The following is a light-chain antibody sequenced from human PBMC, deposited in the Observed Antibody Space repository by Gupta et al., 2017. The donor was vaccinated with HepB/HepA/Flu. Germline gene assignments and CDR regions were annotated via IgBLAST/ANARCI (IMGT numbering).Light chain of an antibody. Sequence: DIQKTQSPSSLSASVGDRVTITCRVSQSISSYLTWYQQKPGKAPKLLIYAASSLQSGVPSRFSGSGSGTDFTLTISSLQPEDFATYYCQQSDSTPRTFGQGTKVEIK. CDR1: QSISSY. J-gene: IGKJ1*01. CDR3: QQSDSTPRT. CDR2: AAS. V-gene: IGKV1-39*01.